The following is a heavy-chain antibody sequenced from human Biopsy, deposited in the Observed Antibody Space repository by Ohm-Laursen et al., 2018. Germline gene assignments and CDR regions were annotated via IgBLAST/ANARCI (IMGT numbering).Heavy chain of an antibody. J-gene: IGHJ4*02. D-gene: IGHD6-19*01. CDR1: GYSFTSYY. CDR2: INPSGSTT. Sequence: SSVKVSCKASGYSFTSYYMHWVRQAPGQGLEWMGVINPSGSTTSYPQIFQGRVTMTRDTSKSTVYMELSSLRSADTAVYFCARNTGWYGDLYYFDYWGQGTLVTVSS. CDR3: ARNTGWYGDLYYFDY. V-gene: IGHV1-46*01.